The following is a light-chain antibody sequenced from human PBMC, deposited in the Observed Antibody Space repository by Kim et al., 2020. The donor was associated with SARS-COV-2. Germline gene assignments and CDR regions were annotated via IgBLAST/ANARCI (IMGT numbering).Light chain of an antibody. V-gene: IGKV1-27*01. Sequence: ASVGDRVTINCRASQDISNYLAWYQHKPGKAPKLLIYSASVLEVGVPSRFSGSGSGTDFTLTISSLQPEDVATYYCQRYYSAPWTFGQGTKVEIK. CDR1: QDISNY. J-gene: IGKJ1*01. CDR2: SAS. CDR3: QRYYSAPWT.